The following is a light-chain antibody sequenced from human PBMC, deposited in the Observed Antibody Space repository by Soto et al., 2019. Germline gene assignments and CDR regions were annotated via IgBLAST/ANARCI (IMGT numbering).Light chain of an antibody. J-gene: IGKJ2*01. CDR3: QQYVSSPMYT. CDR2: GAS. Sequence: EIVLTQSPGTLSLSPGERATLSCRASQSVSATYLAWYQQKPGQAPRLLIYGASNRATGIPDRFTGSGSGTDFTLTISRLEPEDFAVYFCQQYVSSPMYTFGQGTKLEIE. V-gene: IGKV3-20*01. CDR1: QSVSATY.